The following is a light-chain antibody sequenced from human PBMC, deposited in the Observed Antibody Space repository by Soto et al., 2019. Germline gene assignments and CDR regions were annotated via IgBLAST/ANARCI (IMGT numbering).Light chain of an antibody. Sequence: DIQMTQSPYTLSASIGDRVTITCRATQSISSWLAWYQQKPGKAPKLLIFDASSLESGVPSRFSGSGSGTEFILTISSLQPDDLATYYCQQYNSYPWTFGPGTKV. J-gene: IGKJ1*01. CDR2: DAS. CDR1: QSISSW. V-gene: IGKV1-5*01. CDR3: QQYNSYPWT.